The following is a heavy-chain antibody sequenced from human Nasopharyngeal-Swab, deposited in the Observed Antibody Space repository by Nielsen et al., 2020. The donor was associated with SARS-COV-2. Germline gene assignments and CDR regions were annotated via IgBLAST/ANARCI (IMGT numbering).Heavy chain of an antibody. J-gene: IGHJ4*02. Sequence: GESLKISCVASGFTFSLYTMNWVRQTPGKGLEWVSAISSTGDYIYHAASVKGRFTVSRDNAKNSVYLQMNSVRAEDTAVYYCARETPAMFAYWGQGTLVTVSS. V-gene: IGHV3-21*01. CDR1: GFTFSLYT. CDR2: ISSTGDYI. CDR3: ARETPAMFAY.